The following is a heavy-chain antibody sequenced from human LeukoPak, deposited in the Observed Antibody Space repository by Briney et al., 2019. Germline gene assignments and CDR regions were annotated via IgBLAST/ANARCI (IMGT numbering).Heavy chain of an antibody. CDR2: MNPNSGNT. D-gene: IGHD2-2*01. CDR3: ARVGYCSSTSCYPIFYYYMDI. Sequence: VAAVQDSFMPPRYTFTIYVIYWVRPATGQGVEWMGWMNPNSGNTGYAQKFQGRVTMTRNTSISTAYMELSSLRSEDTAVYYCARVGYCSSTSCYPIFYYYMDIWGKGTTVTVSS. V-gene: IGHV1-8*01. J-gene: IGHJ6*03. CDR1: RYTFTIYV.